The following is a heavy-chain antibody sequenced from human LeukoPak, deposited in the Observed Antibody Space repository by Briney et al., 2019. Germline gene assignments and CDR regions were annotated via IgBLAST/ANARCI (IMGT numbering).Heavy chain of an antibody. CDR3: GRRLFIDGWYKT. CDR2: INQSGST. D-gene: IGHD1-1*01. Sequence: SETLSLTCAVYGGPFSAYWSWIRQPPGKGLEWIGEINQSGSTNYNPSLKSRVIISRDTSKNEVSLKLTSVTAADTAVYFCGRRLFIDGWYKTWGQGTLVSVS. CDR1: GGPFSAY. J-gene: IGHJ5*02. V-gene: IGHV4-34*01.